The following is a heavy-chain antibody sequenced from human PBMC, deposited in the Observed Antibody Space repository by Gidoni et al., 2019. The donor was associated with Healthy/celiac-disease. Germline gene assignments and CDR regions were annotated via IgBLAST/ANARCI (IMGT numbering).Heavy chain of an antibody. D-gene: IGHD4-17*01. J-gene: IGHJ4*02. CDR1: GFTFSSYA. V-gene: IGHV3-30-3*01. CDR3: ARGGIYGDYTFDY. Sequence: QVQLVESGGGVVQPGRFLRLSCAASGFTFSSYAMHWVRQAPGKGLEWVAVISYDGSNKYYADSVKGRFTISRDNSKNTLYLQMNSLRAEDTAVYYCARGGIYGDYTFDYWGQGTLVTVSS. CDR2: ISYDGSNK.